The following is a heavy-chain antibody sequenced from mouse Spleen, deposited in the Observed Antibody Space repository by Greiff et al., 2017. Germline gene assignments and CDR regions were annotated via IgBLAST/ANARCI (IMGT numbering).Heavy chain of an antibody. D-gene: IGHD2-3*01. CDR3: ARHEAHDGPFAY. CDR1: GYTFTEYT. V-gene: IGHV1-62-2*01. J-gene: IGHJ3*01. CDR2: FYPGSGSI. Sequence: VHLVESGAELVKPGASVKLSCKASGYTFTEYTIHWVKQRSGQGLEWIGWFYPGSGSIKYNEKFKDKATLTADKSSSTVYMELSRLTSEDSAVYFCARHEAHDGPFAYWGQGTLVTVSA.